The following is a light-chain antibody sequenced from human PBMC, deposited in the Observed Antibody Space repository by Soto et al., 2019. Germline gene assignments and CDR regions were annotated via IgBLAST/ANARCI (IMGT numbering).Light chain of an antibody. Sequence: QSVLTQPPSVSGAPGQRVAISCAGTNSNIGAGYDVHWYQLLPGTAPKLLIFGNINRPLGVPDRFSGSKSGTSASLASTDLQAEHEGDYYCQTYDTGVSGSIFGGGTKVTVL. V-gene: IGLV1-40*01. J-gene: IGLJ2*01. CDR3: QTYDTGVSGSI. CDR1: NSNIGAGYD. CDR2: GNI.